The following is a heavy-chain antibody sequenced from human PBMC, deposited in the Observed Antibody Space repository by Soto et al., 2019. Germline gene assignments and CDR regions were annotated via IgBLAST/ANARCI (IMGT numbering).Heavy chain of an antibody. J-gene: IGHJ4*02. CDR1: GFTFSSFS. V-gene: IGHV3-48*02. CDR2: IGGGGRLI. CDR3: ARDLGWAFDC. Sequence: EVQLVESGGGLVQRGGSLRLSFPASGFTFSSFSMNWVRQAPGRGLEWISYIGGGGRLISYADSVKGRFAISRDNAQNSLYLQMDSLRDEDTAVYYCARDLGWAFDCWGQGTLVTVSS. D-gene: IGHD6-19*01.